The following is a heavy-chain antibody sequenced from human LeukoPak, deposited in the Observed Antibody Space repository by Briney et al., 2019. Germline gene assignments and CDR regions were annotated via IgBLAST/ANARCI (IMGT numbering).Heavy chain of an antibody. Sequence: ASVKVSCKASGYTFIGYYMHWVRQAPGQGLEWMGWINPNSGGTKYAQKFQGRVTMTRNTSISTADMELSSLRSEDTAVYYCARRRALDYYYYYGMDVWGQGTTVTVSS. V-gene: IGHV1-2*02. J-gene: IGHJ6*02. CDR2: INPNSGGT. CDR1: GYTFIGYY. CDR3: ARRRALDYYYYYGMDV.